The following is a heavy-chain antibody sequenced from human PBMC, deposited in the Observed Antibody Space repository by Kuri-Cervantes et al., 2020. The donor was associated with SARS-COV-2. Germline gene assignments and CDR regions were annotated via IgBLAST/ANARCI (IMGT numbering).Heavy chain of an antibody. J-gene: IGHJ4*02. CDR2: INHSGST. CDR1: GFTFSSYA. V-gene: IGHV4-34*01. CDR3: ARGGFGY. Sequence: ESLKISCAASGFTFSSYAMHWVRQPPGKGLEWIGEINHSGSTNYNPSLKSRVTISVDTSKNQFSLKLSSVTAADTAVYYCARGGFGYWGQGTPVTVSS.